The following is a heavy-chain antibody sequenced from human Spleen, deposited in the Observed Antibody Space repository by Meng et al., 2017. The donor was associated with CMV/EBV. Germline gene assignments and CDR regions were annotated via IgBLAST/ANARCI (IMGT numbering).Heavy chain of an antibody. D-gene: IGHD4-11*01. CDR1: GFTCSSFG. CDR2: ITTSSSYI. CDR3: ATDDSAGSSMGC. V-gene: IGHV3-21*01. Sequence: SCAGFGFTCSSFGMNWVRQAPGKGLEWVSSITTSSSYIYYAVSVKGRFTVSRDNARKSLFLQMNSLRAEDTAVYYCATDDSAGSSMGCWGQGTLVTVSS. J-gene: IGHJ4*02.